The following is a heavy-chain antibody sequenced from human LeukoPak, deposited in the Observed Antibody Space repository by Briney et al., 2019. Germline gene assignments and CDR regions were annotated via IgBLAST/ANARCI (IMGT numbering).Heavy chain of an antibody. CDR3: ATNRVGATWSGDY. J-gene: IGHJ4*02. Sequence: ASVKVSCKASGYTFTGYYMHWVRQAPGQGLEWMGWINPNSGGTNYAQKFQGRVTMTRDTSISTAYMELRSLRSDDTAVYYCATNRVGATWSGDYWGQGTLVTVSS. CDR1: GYTFTGYY. CDR2: INPNSGGT. V-gene: IGHV1-2*02. D-gene: IGHD1-26*01.